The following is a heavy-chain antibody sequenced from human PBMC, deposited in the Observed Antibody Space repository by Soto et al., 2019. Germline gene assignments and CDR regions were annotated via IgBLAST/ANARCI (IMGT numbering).Heavy chain of an antibody. Sequence: ETLSLTCAVYGGSFSGYYWSWIRQPPGKGLEWIGEINHSGSTNYNPSLKSRVTISVDTSKNQFSLKLSSVTAADTAVYYCALSTVVTQVIDYWGQGTLVTVSS. CDR3: ALSTVVTQVIDY. CDR1: GGSFSGYY. J-gene: IGHJ4*02. D-gene: IGHD4-17*01. CDR2: INHSGST. V-gene: IGHV4-34*01.